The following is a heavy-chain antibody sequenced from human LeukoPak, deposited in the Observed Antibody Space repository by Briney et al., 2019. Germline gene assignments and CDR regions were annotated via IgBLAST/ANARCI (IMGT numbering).Heavy chain of an antibody. CDR1: GYSFTSYW. CDR3: ARQVDSSGYLDY. J-gene: IGHJ4*02. V-gene: IGHV5-51*01. D-gene: IGHD3-22*01. Sequence: GESLKISCKGSGYSFTSYWSCFVRQMPGKRLEWGGIIYPGDSDTRYSPSFQGQVTISADKSISTAYLQWSSLKASDTAMYYCARQVDSSGYLDYWGQGTLVTVSS. CDR2: IYPGDSDT.